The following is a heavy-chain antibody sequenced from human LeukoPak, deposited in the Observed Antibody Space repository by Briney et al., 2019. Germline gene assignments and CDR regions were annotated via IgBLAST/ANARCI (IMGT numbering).Heavy chain of an antibody. CDR3: ARGPPTYCSSASCYPGAFDI. J-gene: IGHJ3*02. CDR2: ISGTSTYI. Sequence: GGSLRLSCAASGFTFSSYTMNWVRQAPGKGLEWGSSISGTSTYINYADSVKGRFTITRDNAKNSLYLRMNSLRAEDTAVYYCARGPPTYCSSASCYPGAFDIWGRGTLVTVSS. D-gene: IGHD2-2*01. CDR1: GFTFSSYT. V-gene: IGHV3-21*01.